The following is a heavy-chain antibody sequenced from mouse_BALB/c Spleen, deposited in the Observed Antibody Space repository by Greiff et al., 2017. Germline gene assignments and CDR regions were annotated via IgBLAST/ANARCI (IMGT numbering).Heavy chain of an antibody. J-gene: IGHJ2*01. CDR3: ARSDLEYYFDY. CDR1: GFTFSSFG. CDR2: ISSGSSTI. Sequence: DVKLVESGGGLVQPGGSRKLSCAASGFTFSSFGMHWVRQAPEKGLEWVAYISSGSSTIYYADTVKGRFTISRDNPKNTLFLQMTSLRSEDTAMYYCARSDLEYYFDYWGQGTTLTVSS. V-gene: IGHV5-17*02.